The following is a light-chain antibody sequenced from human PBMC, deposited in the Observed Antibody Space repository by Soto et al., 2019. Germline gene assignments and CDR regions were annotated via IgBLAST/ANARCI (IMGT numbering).Light chain of an antibody. V-gene: IGLV2-14*03. J-gene: IGLJ2*01. CDR1: SRDIGSSNY. Sequence: QSALTQPASVSGSPGQSITISCTGTSRDIGSSNYVSWYQQYPGKAPKFMIYDVNNRPSGVSNRFSGSKSGNTASLSISGLQAEDEAVYYCTSYTTTNTLALGGGTKLTVL. CDR3: TSYTTTNTLA. CDR2: DVN.